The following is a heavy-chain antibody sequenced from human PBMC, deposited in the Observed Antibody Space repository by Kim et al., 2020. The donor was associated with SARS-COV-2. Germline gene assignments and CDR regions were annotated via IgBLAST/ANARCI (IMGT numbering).Heavy chain of an antibody. Sequence: NRRYSKNFQGRDTITRDTSANIDYMEMSSLTSEDTGIYYCARDLNPTVFDYWGQGTLVTVSS. D-gene: IGHD4-4*01. V-gene: IGHV1-3*01. CDR3: ARDLNPTVFDY. CDR2: NR. J-gene: IGHJ4*02.